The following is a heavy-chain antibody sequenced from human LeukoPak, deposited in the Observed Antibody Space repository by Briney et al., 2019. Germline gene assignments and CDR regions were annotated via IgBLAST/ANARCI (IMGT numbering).Heavy chain of an antibody. D-gene: IGHD6-19*01. CDR3: ATAKPRLNWFDP. Sequence: SVKVSCKASGGTFSSYAISWVRQAPGQGLEWMGGIIPIFGTANYAQEFQGRVTITADESTSTAYMELSSLRSEDTAVYYCATAKPRLNWFDPWGQGTLVTVSS. J-gene: IGHJ5*02. CDR2: IIPIFGTA. CDR1: GGTFSSYA. V-gene: IGHV1-69*13.